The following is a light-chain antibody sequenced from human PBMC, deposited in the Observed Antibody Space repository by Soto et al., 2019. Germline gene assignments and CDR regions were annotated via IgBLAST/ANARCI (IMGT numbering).Light chain of an antibody. J-gene: IGLJ2*01. Sequence: QSVLTQPPSVSGAPGQRVIISCTGSGSNIGAGFDVHWYQQLPGTAPKLLIYGNYNRPSGVPDRFSGSTSGTSASLAITGLQAEAEADYYCQSYDSNLSGHVVFGGGTKVTVL. CDR2: GNY. CDR3: QSYDSNLSGHVV. CDR1: GSNIGAGFD. V-gene: IGLV1-40*01.